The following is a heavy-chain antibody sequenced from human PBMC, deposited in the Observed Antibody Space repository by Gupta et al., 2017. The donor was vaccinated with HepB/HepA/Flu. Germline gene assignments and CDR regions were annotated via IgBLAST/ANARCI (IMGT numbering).Heavy chain of an antibody. CDR2: ISGSGGST. J-gene: IGHJ4*02. CDR1: GFTFSSYA. V-gene: IGHV3-23*01. D-gene: IGHD4-17*01. Sequence: EVPLLESGGGLVQPGGSLRLSCSASGFTFSSYAMSWVRQAPGKGLEWVSAISGSGGSTDYADSVKGRFTISRDNSKNTLYLQMNSLRAEDTAVYYCAKDHDYGDYNPGYWGQGTLVTVSS. CDR3: AKDHDYGDYNPGY.